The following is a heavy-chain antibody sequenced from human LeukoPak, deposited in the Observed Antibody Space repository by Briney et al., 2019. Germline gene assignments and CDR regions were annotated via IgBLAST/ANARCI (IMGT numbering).Heavy chain of an antibody. Sequence: PGGSLRLSCAASGFTFSSYAMSWVRQAPGKGLEWVSAISGSGGSTYYADSVKGRFTISRDNSKSTLSLQMNSLRAEDTAVYYCAKEMMAPYDSSGYYYSWGQGTLVTVSS. V-gene: IGHV3-23*01. J-gene: IGHJ4*02. CDR3: AKEMMAPYDSSGYYYS. D-gene: IGHD3-22*01. CDR2: ISGSGGST. CDR1: GFTFSSYA.